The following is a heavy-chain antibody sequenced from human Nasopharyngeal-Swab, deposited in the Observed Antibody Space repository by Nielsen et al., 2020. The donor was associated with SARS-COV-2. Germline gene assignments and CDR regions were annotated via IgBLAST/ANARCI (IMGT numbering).Heavy chain of an antibody. V-gene: IGHV4-38-2*02. D-gene: IGHD1-26*01. CDR2: IYHSGST. J-gene: IGHJ4*02. CDR1: GYSISSGYY. Sequence: GSLRLSCTVSGYSISSGYYWGWLRQPPGKGLEWIGSIYHSGSTYYNPSLKSRVTISVDTSKNQFSLKLSSVTAADTAVYYCASSGVLWELLLDYWGQGTLVTVSS. CDR3: ASSGVLWELLLDY.